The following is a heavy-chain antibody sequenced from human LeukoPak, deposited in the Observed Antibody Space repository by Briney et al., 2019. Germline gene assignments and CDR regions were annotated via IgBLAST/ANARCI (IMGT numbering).Heavy chain of an antibody. CDR2: TSGSGGST. J-gene: IGHJ4*02. CDR3: AKEGYSGYDFPFDY. CDR1: GLTFSSYA. V-gene: IGHV3-23*01. Sequence: PGGSLRLSCAASGLTFSSYAMSWVRQAPGKGLEWVSATSGSGGSTYYADSVKGRFTISRDNSKNTLYLQMNSLRAEDTAVYYCAKEGYSGYDFPFDYWGQGTLVTVSS. D-gene: IGHD5-12*01.